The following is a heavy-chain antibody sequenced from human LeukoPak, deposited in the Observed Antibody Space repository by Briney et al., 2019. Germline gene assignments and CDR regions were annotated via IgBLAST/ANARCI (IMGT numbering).Heavy chain of an antibody. J-gene: IGHJ5*02. V-gene: IGHV3-30*02. CDR2: IRYDGSNK. CDR3: ARAPIWFGELSA. Sequence: GGSLRLSCAASGFTFSSYGMHWVRQAPGKGLEWVAFIRYDGSNKYYADSVKGRFTISRDNAKNTLYLQMNSLRAEDTAVYYCARAPIWFGELSAWGQGTLVTVSS. CDR1: GFTFSSYG. D-gene: IGHD3-10*01.